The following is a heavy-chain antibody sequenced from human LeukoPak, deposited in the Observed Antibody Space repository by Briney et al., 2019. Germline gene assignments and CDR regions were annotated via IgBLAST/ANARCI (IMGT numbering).Heavy chain of an antibody. V-gene: IGHV1-18*04. D-gene: IGHD3-22*01. Sequence: GESXKISCKGSGYSFTSYWIGWVRQAPGQGLEWMGWISAYNGNTNYAQKLQGRVTMTTDTSTSTAYMELRSLRSDDTAVYYCARDGYYDSSEDYFDYWGQGTLVTVSS. CDR1: GYSFTSYW. CDR3: ARDGYYDSSEDYFDY. J-gene: IGHJ4*02. CDR2: ISAYNGNT.